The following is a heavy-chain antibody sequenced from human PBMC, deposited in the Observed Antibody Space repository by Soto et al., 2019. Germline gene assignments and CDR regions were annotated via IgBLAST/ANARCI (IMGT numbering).Heavy chain of an antibody. CDR3: ATESRDCTNGVCYTQVDY. CDR1: GFTFSNAW. Sequence: TGGSLRLSCAASGFTFSNAWINWVRQAPGKGLEWVGRIKSKIDGGTTDYAAPVKGRFTISRDDSKNTLYLQMNSLKTEDTAVYYCATESRDCTNGVCYTQVDYWGQGTLVTVSS. D-gene: IGHD2-8*01. J-gene: IGHJ4*02. CDR2: IKSKIDGGTT. V-gene: IGHV3-15*07.